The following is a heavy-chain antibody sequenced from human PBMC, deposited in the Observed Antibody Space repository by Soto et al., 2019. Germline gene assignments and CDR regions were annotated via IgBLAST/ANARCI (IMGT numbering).Heavy chain of an antibody. Sequence: GESLKISCKGSGYSFTSYWISWVRQMPGKGLEWMGRIDPSDSYTNYSPSFQGHVTISADKSISTAYLQWSSLKASDTAMYYCARHEPPFGYCSGGSCYSFPFDYWGQGTLVTVSS. CDR2: IDPSDSYT. J-gene: IGHJ4*02. CDR1: GYSFTSYW. CDR3: ARHEPPFGYCSGGSCYSFPFDY. D-gene: IGHD2-15*01. V-gene: IGHV5-10-1*01.